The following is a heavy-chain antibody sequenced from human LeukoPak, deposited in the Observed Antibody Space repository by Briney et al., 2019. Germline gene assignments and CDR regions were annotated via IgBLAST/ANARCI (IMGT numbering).Heavy chain of an antibody. CDR1: GFTFSSYA. V-gene: IGHV3-64D*06. Sequence: GGSLRLSCSASGFTFSSYAMHWVRQAPGKGLEYVSAISSNGGSTYYADSVKGRFTISRDNSKNTLYLQMSSLRAEDTAVYYCVNTDSIVVVPAAMSFDYWGQGTLVTVSS. J-gene: IGHJ4*02. CDR2: ISSNGGST. CDR3: VNTDSIVVVPAAMSFDY. D-gene: IGHD2-2*01.